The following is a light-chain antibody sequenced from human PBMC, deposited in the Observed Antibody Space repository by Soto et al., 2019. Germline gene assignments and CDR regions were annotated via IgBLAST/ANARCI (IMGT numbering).Light chain of an antibody. J-gene: IGKJ1*01. Sequence: DIVLTQPPGTLSLSPGERATLSCRARQSVGSNLAWYQQKPGQAPRLLIYGASTRATGIPARFSGSGSGTDFTLTISRLEPEDFVVYYCQQYVKSPTFGQGTKVDIK. CDR1: QSVGSN. CDR3: QQYVKSPT. CDR2: GAS. V-gene: IGKV3-20*01.